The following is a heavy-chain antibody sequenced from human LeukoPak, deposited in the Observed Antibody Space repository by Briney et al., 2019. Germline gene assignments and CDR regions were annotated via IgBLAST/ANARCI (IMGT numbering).Heavy chain of an antibody. CDR1: GFTFSSYA. V-gene: IGHV3-23*01. Sequence: GGSLRLSCAASGFTFSSYAMSWVRQAPGKGLEWVSAISGSGGSTYYADSVKGRFTISRDNSKNTLYLQMNGLRAEDTAVYYCATSSRASSGYSSLWGQGTLVTVSS. CDR2: ISGSGGST. CDR3: ATSSRASSGYSSL. D-gene: IGHD3-22*01. J-gene: IGHJ4*02.